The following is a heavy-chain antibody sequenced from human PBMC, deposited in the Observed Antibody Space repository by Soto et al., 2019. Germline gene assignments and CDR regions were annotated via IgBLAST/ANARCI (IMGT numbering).Heavy chain of an antibody. J-gene: IGHJ4*02. D-gene: IGHD3-22*01. CDR1: GYTFATYH. CDR2: ISPLNGDT. V-gene: IGHV1-46*01. CDR3: VSGYYYSPFDY. Sequence: ASVKVSCKASGYTFATYHIHWVRQAPGQGLEWMGIISPLNGDTDYPQKLRGRVTLTRDTSTTTVYMELSSLTSDDTALYYCVSGYYYSPFDYWGQGTLVTVSS.